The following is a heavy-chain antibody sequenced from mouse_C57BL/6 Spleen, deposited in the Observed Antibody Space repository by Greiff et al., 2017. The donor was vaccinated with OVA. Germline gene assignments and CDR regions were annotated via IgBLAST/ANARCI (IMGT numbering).Heavy chain of an antibody. CDR1: GYTFTSYW. CDR2: IHPNSGST. D-gene: IGHD2-4*01. V-gene: IGHV1-64*01. J-gene: IGHJ4*01. CDR3: ARGYENDYDGYAMDY. Sequence: QVQLQQSGAELVKPGASVKLSCKASGYTFTSYWMHWVKQRPGQGLEWIGMIHPNSGSTNYNEKFKSKATLTVDKSSSTAYMQLSSLTSEDSAVYYCARGYENDYDGYAMDYWGQGTSVTVSS.